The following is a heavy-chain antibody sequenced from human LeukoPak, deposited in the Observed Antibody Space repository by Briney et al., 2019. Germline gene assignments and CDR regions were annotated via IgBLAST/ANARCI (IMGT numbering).Heavy chain of an antibody. D-gene: IGHD3-10*01. Sequence: GGSLRLSCAASGFTFSSYAMSWVRQAPGKGLEWVSAISGSGGSTYCADSVKGRFTISRDNSKNTLYLQMNSLRAEDTAVYYCAKVPYGSGRSNWFDPWGQGTLVTVSS. CDR1: GFTFSSYA. CDR3: AKVPYGSGRSNWFDP. V-gene: IGHV3-23*01. J-gene: IGHJ5*02. CDR2: ISGSGGST.